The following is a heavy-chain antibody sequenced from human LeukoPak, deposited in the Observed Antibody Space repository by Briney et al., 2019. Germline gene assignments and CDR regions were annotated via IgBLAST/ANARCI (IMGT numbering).Heavy chain of an antibody. CDR3: ARDRKVSYGSGTQSPWFDP. Sequence: PGGSLRLSCAASGFTFSSFWMHWVRQAPGQGLVWVSRIDIDTTYADSVKGRFTISRDNAKNTLYLQMNSLRAEDTAVYYCARDRKVSYGSGTQSPWFDPWGQGTLVTVSS. D-gene: IGHD3-10*01. J-gene: IGHJ5*02. CDR2: IDIDT. V-gene: IGHV3-74*01. CDR1: GFTFSSFW.